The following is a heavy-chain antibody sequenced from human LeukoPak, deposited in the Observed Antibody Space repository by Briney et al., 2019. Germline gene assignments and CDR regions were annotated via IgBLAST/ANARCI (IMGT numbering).Heavy chain of an antibody. Sequence: GGSLRLSCAASGFTFNISAMSWVRQTPEKGLEWVSQIIGSGVSTNYADSVKGRFTISRDNSKKTLYLQMNSLRAPDTAAFYSAKDRGPYFGIGNNWFDPWGRGTLVTVSS. D-gene: IGHD2/OR15-2a*01. V-gene: IGHV3-23*01. CDR1: GFTFNISA. CDR2: IIGSGVST. J-gene: IGHJ5*02. CDR3: AKDRGPYFGIGNNWFDP.